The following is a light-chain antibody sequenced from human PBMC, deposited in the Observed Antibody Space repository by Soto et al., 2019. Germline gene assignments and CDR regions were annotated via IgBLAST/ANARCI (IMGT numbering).Light chain of an antibody. CDR1: QSVSSN. J-gene: IGKJ1*01. CDR3: QQYNNWPRT. Sequence: EIVMTQSPATLSVSPGDRATLSCRASQSVSSNLAWYQQRPGQAPRLLIYGASTRATGIPARFSGSGSGTDFTLIINRLEPEDFAVYYCQQYNNWPRTFGQGTKVDIK. V-gene: IGKV3-15*01. CDR2: GAS.